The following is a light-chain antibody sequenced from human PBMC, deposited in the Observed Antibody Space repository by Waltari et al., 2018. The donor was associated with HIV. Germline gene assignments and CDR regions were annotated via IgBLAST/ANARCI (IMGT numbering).Light chain of an antibody. V-gene: IGLV3-19*01. CDR2: GKS. Sequence: SSELTQDPAVSVALGQTVRITCQGDSLRKYSANWYQQKPGQAPVLVMYGKSNYASGIPDLFSGSTSGDTASLTITGAQAEVEADYYCDSRDSNDIHHVFGTGTKVTV. J-gene: IGLJ1*01. CDR3: DSRDSNDIHHV. CDR1: SLRKYS.